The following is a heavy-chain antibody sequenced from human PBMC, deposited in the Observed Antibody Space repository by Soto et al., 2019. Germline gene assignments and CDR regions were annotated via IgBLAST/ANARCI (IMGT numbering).Heavy chain of an antibody. V-gene: IGHV4-31*03. J-gene: IGHJ6*02. Sequence: PSETLSLTCTVSGGSISSGGYYWSWIRQHPGKGLEWIGYIYYSGSTYYNPSLKSRVTISVDTSKNQFSLKLSSVTAADTAVYYCARASPLSSSWRNYYYYYGMDVWGQGTTVTVSS. CDR2: IYYSGST. D-gene: IGHD6-13*01. CDR3: ARASPLSSSWRNYYYYYGMDV. CDR1: GGSISSGGYY.